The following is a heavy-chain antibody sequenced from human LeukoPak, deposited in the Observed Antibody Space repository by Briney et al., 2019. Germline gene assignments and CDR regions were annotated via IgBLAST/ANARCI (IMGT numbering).Heavy chain of an antibody. CDR3: AKMNVLTGYYTPNFDF. J-gene: IGHJ4*02. Sequence: PGGSLRLSCAASGFTFSSYAMSWVRQAPRKGLEWVSVVSGSGSSTDYADSVKGRFTISSDNSKNTLYLQMSSLSAEDTAVYYCAKMNVLTGYYTPNFDFWGQGTLVTVSS. D-gene: IGHD3-9*01. CDR1: GFTFSSYA. V-gene: IGHV3-23*01. CDR2: VSGSGSST.